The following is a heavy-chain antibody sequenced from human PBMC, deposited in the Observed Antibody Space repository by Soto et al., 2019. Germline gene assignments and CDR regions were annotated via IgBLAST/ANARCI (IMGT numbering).Heavy chain of an antibody. V-gene: IGHV1-18*01. D-gene: IGHD3-9*01. CDR2: ISAYNGNT. Sequence: ASVKVSCKASGYTFTSYGISWVRQAPGQGLEWMGWISAYNGNTNYAQKLQGRVTMTTDTSTSTAYMELRSLRSDDTAVYYCARLLRYFDWERTKETYYYYYGMDVWGQGTTVTVSS. CDR3: ARLLRYFDWERTKETYYYYYGMDV. J-gene: IGHJ6*02. CDR1: GYTFTSYG.